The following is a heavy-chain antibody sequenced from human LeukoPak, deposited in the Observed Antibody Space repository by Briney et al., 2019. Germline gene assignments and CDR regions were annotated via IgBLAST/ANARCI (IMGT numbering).Heavy chain of an antibody. CDR2: ISYSGGT. CDR3: ARHLNGITIFGVVFDY. CDR1: GGSISSYSYY. J-gene: IGHJ4*02. Sequence: SETLSLTCTVSGGSISSYSYYWGWVRQPPGKGLEWIGTISYSGGTYYNPSLKSRLTISVDTSKNQFSLKVSSVTAADTAVYYCARHLNGITIFGVVFDYWGQGTLVTVSS. V-gene: IGHV4-39*01. D-gene: IGHD3-3*01.